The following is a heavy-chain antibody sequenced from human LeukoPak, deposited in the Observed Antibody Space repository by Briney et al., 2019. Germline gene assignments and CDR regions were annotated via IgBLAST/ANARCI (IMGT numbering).Heavy chain of an antibody. Sequence: ASVKVSCKASGYTFTGYYMHWVRQAPGQGLEWMGWINPNSGGTNYAQKFRGRVTMTRDTSISTAYMELSRLRSDDTAVYYCARGVAMVRGVIKIGDYWGQGTLVTVSS. D-gene: IGHD3-10*01. CDR2: INPNSGGT. J-gene: IGHJ4*02. CDR1: GYTFTGYY. V-gene: IGHV1-2*02. CDR3: ARGVAMVRGVIKIGDY.